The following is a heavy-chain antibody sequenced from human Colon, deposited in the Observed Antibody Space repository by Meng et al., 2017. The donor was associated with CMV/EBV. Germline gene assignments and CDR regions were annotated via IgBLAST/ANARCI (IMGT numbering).Heavy chain of an antibody. CDR1: GVSITSYY. V-gene: IGHV4-59*01. CDR3: ARVELYSYYYAMDV. Sequence: ESLKISCTVSGVSITSYYWSWIRQPPGKGLEWIGYIYYTGRTNYKSSLKSRVTISLDMSKNQFSLYLSSVTAADTAVYYCARVELYSYYYAMDVWGQGTTVTVSS. CDR2: IYYTGRT. J-gene: IGHJ6*02. D-gene: IGHD1-1*01.